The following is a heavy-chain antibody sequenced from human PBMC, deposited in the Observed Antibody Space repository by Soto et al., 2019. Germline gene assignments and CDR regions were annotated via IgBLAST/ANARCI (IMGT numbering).Heavy chain of an antibody. CDR3: ARDAGSGRYFAPDY. CDR1: GFTFSSYG. D-gene: IGHD3-9*01. J-gene: IGHJ4*02. CDR2: IWYDGNKE. Sequence: QVQVVESGGGVVQPGRSLRLSCAASGFTFSSYGMHWVRQAPGKGLEGVAVIWYDGNKEYYADSVKGRFTVSRDNSKNTVYLQMNSLRAEDTAVYYCARDAGSGRYFAPDYWGQGTLVTVSS. V-gene: IGHV3-33*01.